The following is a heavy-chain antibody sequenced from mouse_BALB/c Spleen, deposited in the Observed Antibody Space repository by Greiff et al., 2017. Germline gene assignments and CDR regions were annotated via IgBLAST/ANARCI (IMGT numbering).Heavy chain of an antibody. CDR1: GFSLTSYG. CDR3: ARDLGRNAMDY. D-gene: IGHD4-1*01. Sequence: VQVVESGPGLVAPSQSLSITCTVSGFSLTSYGVHWVRQPPGKGLEWLGVIWAGGSTNYNSALMSRLSISKDNSKSQVFLKMNSLQTDDTAMYYCARDLGRNAMDYWGQGTSVTVSS. V-gene: IGHV2-9*02. CDR2: IWAGGST. J-gene: IGHJ4*01.